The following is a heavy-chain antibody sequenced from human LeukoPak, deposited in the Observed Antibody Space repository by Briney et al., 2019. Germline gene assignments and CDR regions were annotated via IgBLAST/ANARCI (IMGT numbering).Heavy chain of an antibody. V-gene: IGHV4-39*07. D-gene: IGHD6-19*01. CDR1: DGSISSSSYY. CDR3: GRDLSGWYGPDY. Sequence: SETLSLTCTVSDGSISSSSYYWGWIRQPPGKGLEWIGNIYYSGSTYYNPSLKSRVAISVDTSKNQFSLKLSSVTAADTALYYCGRDLSGWYGPDYWGQGTLVTVSS. J-gene: IGHJ4*02. CDR2: IYYSGST.